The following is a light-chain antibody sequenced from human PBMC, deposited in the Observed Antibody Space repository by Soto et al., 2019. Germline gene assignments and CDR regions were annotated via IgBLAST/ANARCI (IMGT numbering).Light chain of an antibody. Sequence: EIVFTQSPATLSLSPGERATLSCRASQSVSSYLAWYQQKPGQAPRLLIYDASNRATGIPARFSGSGFGTDFTLTISSLEPEDFAVYYCHQRNKWRTFGQGTKVDIK. V-gene: IGKV3-11*01. J-gene: IGKJ1*01. CDR2: DAS. CDR1: QSVSSY. CDR3: HQRNKWRT.